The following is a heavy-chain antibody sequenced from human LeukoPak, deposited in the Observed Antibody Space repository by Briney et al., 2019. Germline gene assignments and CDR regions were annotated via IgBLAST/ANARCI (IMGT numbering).Heavy chain of an antibody. J-gene: IGHJ4*02. CDR1: GFTFSGSG. CDR3: ARSPTSWYFDY. CDR2: IRYHGSDK. Sequence: PGGSLRLSCAASGFTFSGSGMHSVRQAPGKGLGWVAFIRYHGSDKYYADSVKGRFTISRDNSQNTLYLQMNSLGPEDTSVYFCARSPTSWYFDYWGQGTLVTVSS. D-gene: IGHD2-2*01. V-gene: IGHV3-30*02.